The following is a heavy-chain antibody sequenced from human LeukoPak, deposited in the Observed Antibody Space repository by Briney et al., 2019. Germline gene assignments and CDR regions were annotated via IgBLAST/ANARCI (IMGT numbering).Heavy chain of an antibody. Sequence: PGRSLSLSCTSSGFTFGDYAMSWVRQAPGKGLEWVGFIRSKAYGGTTEYAASVKGRFTISRDDSKSIAYLQMNSLKTEDTAVYYCTRDYGDYKADYWGQGTLVTVSS. CDR2: IRSKAYGGTT. J-gene: IGHJ4*02. CDR1: GFTFGDYA. V-gene: IGHV3-49*04. D-gene: IGHD4-17*01. CDR3: TRDYGDYKADY.